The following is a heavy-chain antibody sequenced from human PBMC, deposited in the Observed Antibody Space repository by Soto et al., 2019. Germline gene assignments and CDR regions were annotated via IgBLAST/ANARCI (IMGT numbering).Heavy chain of an antibody. CDR3: ARGYGDYGEYYYYYYMDV. J-gene: IGHJ6*03. CDR1: GGSISSYY. Sequence: SETLSLTCTVSGGSISSYYWSWIRQPPGKGLEWIVYIYYSGSTNYNPSLKSRVTISVDTSKNQFSLKLSSVTAADTAVYYCARGYGDYGEYYYYYYMDVWGKGTTVTVSS. D-gene: IGHD4-17*01. V-gene: IGHV4-59*08. CDR2: IYYSGST.